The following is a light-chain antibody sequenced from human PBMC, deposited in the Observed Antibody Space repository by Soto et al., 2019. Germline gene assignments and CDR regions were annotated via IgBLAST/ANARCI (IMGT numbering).Light chain of an antibody. CDR3: QQYNSYSRT. CDR1: QSISSW. V-gene: IGKV1-5*03. Sequence: DIQMTQSPSTLSASLGDRVTITCRASQSISSWLAWYQQKPGKAPKLLIYKASSLESGVPSRFSGSGSGTEFTLTISSLQPDDVATYYCQQYNSYSRTFGQGTKVEIK. J-gene: IGKJ1*01. CDR2: KAS.